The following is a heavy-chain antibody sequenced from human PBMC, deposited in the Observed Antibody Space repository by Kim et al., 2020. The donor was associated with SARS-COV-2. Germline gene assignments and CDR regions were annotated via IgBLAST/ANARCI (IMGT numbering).Heavy chain of an antibody. CDR3: ARGLYSGYDPPAADYYYYYGMDV. J-gene: IGHJ6*02. D-gene: IGHD5-12*01. CDR1: GGTFSSYA. Sequence: SVKVSCKASGGTFSSYAISWVRQAPGQGLEWMGGIIPIFGTANYAQKFQGRVTITADESTSTAYMELSSLRSEDTAVYYCARGLYSGYDPPAADYYYYYGMDVWGQGTTVTVSS. CDR2: IIPIFGTA. V-gene: IGHV1-69*13.